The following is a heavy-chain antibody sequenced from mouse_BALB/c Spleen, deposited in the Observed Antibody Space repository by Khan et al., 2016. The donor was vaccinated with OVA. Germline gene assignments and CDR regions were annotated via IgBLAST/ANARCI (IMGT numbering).Heavy chain of an antibody. Sequence: QIQLVQSGPELKKPGETVKISCTASGYTFTNYGMNWMKQAPGKGLKWMGWINTYTGEPTYADDFKGRFAFSLDTSARTAYLQINNLKNEDTATYFCASGGHWYFDVWGAGTTVTVSS. D-gene: IGHD1-1*02. CDR2: INTYTGEP. V-gene: IGHV9-3-1*01. J-gene: IGHJ1*01. CDR3: ASGGHWYFDV. CDR1: GYTFTNYG.